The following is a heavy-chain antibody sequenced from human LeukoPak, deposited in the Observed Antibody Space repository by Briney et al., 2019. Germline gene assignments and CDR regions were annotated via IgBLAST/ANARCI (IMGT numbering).Heavy chain of an antibody. CDR1: GFTFSSYE. J-gene: IGHJ6*04. V-gene: IGHV3-48*03. CDR2: ISSSGSTI. CDR3: ARDSSYGGAPV. D-gene: IGHD2-21*01. Sequence: GRSLRLSCAASGFTFSSYEMNWVRQAPGKGLEWVSYISSSGSTIYYADSVKGRFTISRDNAKNSLYLQMNSLRAEDTAVYYCARDSSYGGAPVWGKGTTVTVSS.